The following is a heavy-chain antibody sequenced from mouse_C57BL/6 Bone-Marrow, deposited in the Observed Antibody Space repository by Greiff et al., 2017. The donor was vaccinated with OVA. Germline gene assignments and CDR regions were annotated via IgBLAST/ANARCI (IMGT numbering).Heavy chain of an antibody. D-gene: IGHD2-3*01. CDR1: EYEFPSHD. CDR2: INSDGGST. J-gene: IGHJ1*03. Sequence: EVHLVESGGGLVQPGESLKLSCESNEYEFPSHDMSWVRKTPEKRLELVAAINSDGGSTYYPDTMERRFIISRDNTKKTLYLQMSSLRSEDTALYYCARHADGYYGYWYFDVWGTGTTVTVSS. V-gene: IGHV5-2*01. CDR3: ARHADGYYGYWYFDV.